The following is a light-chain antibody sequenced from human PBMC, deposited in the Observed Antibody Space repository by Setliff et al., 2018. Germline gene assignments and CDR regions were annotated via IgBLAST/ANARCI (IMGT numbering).Light chain of an antibody. V-gene: IGKV1-5*03. Sequence: STLSASVGDRVTITCRASQSIKRWLAWYQQKPGKAPKLLISKASSLESGVPPRFSGSGYGTEFTLTISSLQPDDFATYFCHQYDNFWTFGQGTKVDIK. J-gene: IGKJ1*01. CDR2: KAS. CDR3: HQYDNFWT. CDR1: QSIKRW.